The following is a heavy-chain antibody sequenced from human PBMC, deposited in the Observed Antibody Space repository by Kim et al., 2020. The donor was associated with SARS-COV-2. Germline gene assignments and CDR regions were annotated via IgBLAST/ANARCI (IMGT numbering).Heavy chain of an antibody. CDR2: INPNSGGT. D-gene: IGHD1-7*01. V-gene: IGHV1-2*02. Sequence: ASVKVSCKASGYTFTGYYMHWVRQAPGQGLEWMGWINPNSGGTNYAQKFQGRGTMTRDTSISTGYMELSRLRSDDTAVYYCVREGGTGTDGGFDDWGQGTLVTVSS. J-gene: IGHJ4*02. CDR3: VREGGTGTDGGFDD. CDR1: GYTFTGYY.